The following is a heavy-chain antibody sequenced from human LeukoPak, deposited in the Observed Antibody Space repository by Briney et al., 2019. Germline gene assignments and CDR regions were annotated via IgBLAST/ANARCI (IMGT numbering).Heavy chain of an antibody. V-gene: IGHV3-30*02. CDR1: GFTFSSYG. Sequence: GGSLRLSCAASGFTFSSYGMHWVRQAPGKGLEWVAFIRYDGSNKYYADSVKGRFTISGDNSKNTLYLQMNSLRAEDTAVYYCAKGRTIVVVPAVPLDYWGQGTLVTVSS. CDR3: AKGRTIVVVPAVPLDY. D-gene: IGHD2-2*01. CDR2: IRYDGSNK. J-gene: IGHJ4*02.